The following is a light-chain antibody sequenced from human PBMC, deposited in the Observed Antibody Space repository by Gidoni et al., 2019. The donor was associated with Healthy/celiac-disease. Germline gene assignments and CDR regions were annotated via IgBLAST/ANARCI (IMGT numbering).Light chain of an antibody. V-gene: IGKV1-NL1*01. CDR1: QDISNP. CDR3: QQYYSTPLT. CDR2: DAS. J-gene: IGKJ4*01. Sequence: DIHMTQSPSPLSASVVDRVTITCRARQDISNPLAWYQQKPGKAPKLLLYDASRLESGVPSRFSGSGSGTDYTLTLRRLQPEDFANYYCQQYYSTPLTFGGGTKVEIK.